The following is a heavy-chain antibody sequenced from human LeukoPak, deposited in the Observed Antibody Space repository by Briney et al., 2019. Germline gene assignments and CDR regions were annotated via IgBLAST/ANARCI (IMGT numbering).Heavy chain of an antibody. CDR2: ISYDGSNK. CDR1: GFTFSSYA. CDR3: ARGFYDYVWGSYRAYYFDY. Sequence: GGSLRLSCAASGFTFSSYAMHWVRQAPGKGLEWVAVISYDGSNKYYADSVKGRFTISRDNAKNSLYLQMNSLRAEDTAVYYCARGFYDYVWGSYRAYYFDYWGQGTLVTVSS. V-gene: IGHV3-30-3*01. J-gene: IGHJ4*02. D-gene: IGHD3-16*02.